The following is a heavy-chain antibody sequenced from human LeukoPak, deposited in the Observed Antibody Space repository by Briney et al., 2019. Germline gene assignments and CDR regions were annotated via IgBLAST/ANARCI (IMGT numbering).Heavy chain of an antibody. Sequence: GGSLRLSCAASGFTFSSYSMNWVRQAPGKGLEWVSSISSSSSYIYYADSVKGRFTISRANAKNSLYLQMNSLRAEDTAVYYCARDAAYGSGSPFWFDPWGQETLVTVSS. CDR1: GFTFSSYS. D-gene: IGHD3-10*01. J-gene: IGHJ5*02. CDR3: ARDAAYGSGSPFWFDP. V-gene: IGHV3-21*01. CDR2: ISSSSSYI.